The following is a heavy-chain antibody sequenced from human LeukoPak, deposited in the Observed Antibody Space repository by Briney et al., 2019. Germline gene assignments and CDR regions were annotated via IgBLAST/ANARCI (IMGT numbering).Heavy chain of an antibody. J-gene: IGHJ4*02. V-gene: IGHV4-4*07. CDR2: FFSSGST. CDR1: GASFTSFY. Sequence: SETLSLTCTVSGASFTSFYWSWIRQRAGKGLEWIGHFFSSGSTNYNSSFKSRATISVDKSKNQFSLSLTSVTAADTAVYFCARYSGIYGHDYWGQGTLVTVSS. CDR3: ARYSGIYGHDY. D-gene: IGHD3-10*01.